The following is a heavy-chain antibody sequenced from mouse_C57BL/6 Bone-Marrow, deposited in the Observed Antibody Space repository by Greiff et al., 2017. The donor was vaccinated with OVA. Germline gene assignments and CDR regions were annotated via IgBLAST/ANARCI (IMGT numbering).Heavy chain of an antibody. D-gene: IGHD2-5*01. CDR1: GYAFTNYL. CDR3: ARRGYSNLAWFAY. CDR2: INPGSGGT. Sequence: VQLQQSGAELVRPGPSVKVSCKASGYAFTNYLIEWVKQRTGQGLEWIGVINPGSGGTNYNEKFTGKATLTADKSSSTAYMQLSSLTSEDSAVYFWARRGYSNLAWFAYWGQGTLVTVSA. J-gene: IGHJ3*01. V-gene: IGHV1-54*01.